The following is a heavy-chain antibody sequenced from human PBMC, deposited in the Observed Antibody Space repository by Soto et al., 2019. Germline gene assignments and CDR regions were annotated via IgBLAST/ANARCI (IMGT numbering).Heavy chain of an antibody. Sequence: QVQLVESGGGVVQPGRSLRLSCAASGFTFSSYAMHWVRQAPGKGLEWVAVTSFDGSNRYYADSVKGRLTISRDNSKNTLYLQMNSLRAEDTAVYYCARAFSSRSWFDPWGQGTLVTVSS. J-gene: IGHJ5*02. V-gene: IGHV3-30-3*01. CDR2: TSFDGSNR. D-gene: IGHD6-13*01. CDR3: ARAFSSRSWFDP. CDR1: GFTFSSYA.